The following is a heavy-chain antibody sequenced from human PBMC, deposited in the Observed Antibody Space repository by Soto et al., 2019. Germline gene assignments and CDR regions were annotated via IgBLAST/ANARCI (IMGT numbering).Heavy chain of an antibody. V-gene: IGHV1-18*01. CDR2: ISAYNGNT. CDR3: ARDVNKGLIDY. J-gene: IGHJ4*02. Sequence: ASVKVSCKASGYTFTSYAFSWVRQAPGQGLEWMGWISAYNGNTNYAQKLQGRVTMTTDTSTSTAYMELRSLRSDDTAVYYCARDVNKGLIDYWAQRILVTVSS. CDR1: GYTFTSYA.